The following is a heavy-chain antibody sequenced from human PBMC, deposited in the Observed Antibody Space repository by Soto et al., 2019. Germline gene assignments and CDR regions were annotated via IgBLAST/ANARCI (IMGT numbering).Heavy chain of an antibody. CDR3: ARARVYSCCWYVSKNFDY. CDR1: SGSISSSNW. Sequence: SETLSLTCAVSSGSISSSNWWSWVRQPPGKGLEWIGEIYHSGSTNYNPSLKSRVTISVDKSKNQFSLKLSSVTAADTAVYYCARARVYSCCWYVSKNFDYWGQGTLVTVSS. D-gene: IGHD6-19*01. V-gene: IGHV4-4*02. J-gene: IGHJ4*02. CDR2: IYHSGST.